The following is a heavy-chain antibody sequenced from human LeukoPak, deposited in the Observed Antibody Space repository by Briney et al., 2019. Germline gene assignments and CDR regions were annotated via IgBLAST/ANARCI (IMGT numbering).Heavy chain of an antibody. CDR1: VYTFTAYY. CDR3: GRDLVSRQEVDQP. CDR2: VNPNTGGT. Sequence: ASVTVSCKSSVYTFTAYYIHWIRQAPGQGLEWMGWVNPNTGGTYYAQKFQDRVTMTRDASITTAYMELNRLTSDDTAVYYCGRDLVSRQEVDQPWGQGTLVTVSS. J-gene: IGHJ5*02. V-gene: IGHV1-2*02. D-gene: IGHD6-13*01.